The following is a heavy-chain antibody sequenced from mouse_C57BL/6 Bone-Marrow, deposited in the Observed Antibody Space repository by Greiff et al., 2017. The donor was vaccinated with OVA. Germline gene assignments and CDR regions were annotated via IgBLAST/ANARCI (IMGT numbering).Heavy chain of an antibody. Sequence: QFQLQQSGAELVMPGASVKLSCKASGYTFTSYWMHWVKQRPGQGLEWIGEIDPSDSYTNYNQKFKGKSTLTVDKSSSTAYMQLSSLTSEDSAVYYCARLYYSNYLYWYFDVWGTGTTVTVSS. CDR3: ARLYYSNYLYWYFDV. D-gene: IGHD2-5*01. CDR1: GYTFTSYW. V-gene: IGHV1-69*01. J-gene: IGHJ1*03. CDR2: IDPSDSYT.